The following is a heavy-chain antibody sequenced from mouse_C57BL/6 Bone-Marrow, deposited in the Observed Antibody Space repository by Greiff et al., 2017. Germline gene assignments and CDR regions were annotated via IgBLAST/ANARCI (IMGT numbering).Heavy chain of an antibody. CDR3: ARDGNLDYYYAMDY. CDR1: GFTFSDYG. J-gene: IGHJ4*01. D-gene: IGHD2-1*01. CDR2: ISSGSSTI. V-gene: IGHV5-17*01. Sequence: EVHLVESGGGLVKPGGSLKLSCAASGFTFSDYGMHWVRQAPEKGLEWVAYISSGSSTIYYADTVKGRFTISRDNAKNSLFLQMTSLRSEDTAMYYCARDGNLDYYYAMDYWGQGTSVTVSS.